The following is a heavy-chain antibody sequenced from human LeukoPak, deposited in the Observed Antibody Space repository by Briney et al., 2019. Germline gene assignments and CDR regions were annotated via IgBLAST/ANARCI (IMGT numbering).Heavy chain of an antibody. CDR2: ISSSGSTI. Sequence: GGSLRLSCAASGFTFSDYYMSWIRQAPGKGLEWVSYISSSGSTIYYADSVKGRFTISRDNAKNSLYLQMNSLRAEDTAVYYCAKAGRGAILVGTTAAFDAWGQGTMVTVSS. CDR3: AKAGRGAILVGTTAAFDA. J-gene: IGHJ3*01. CDR1: GFTFSDYY. V-gene: IGHV3-11*01. D-gene: IGHD1-26*01.